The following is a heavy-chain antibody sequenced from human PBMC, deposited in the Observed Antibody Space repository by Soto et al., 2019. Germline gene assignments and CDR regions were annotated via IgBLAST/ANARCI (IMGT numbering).Heavy chain of an antibody. J-gene: IGHJ3*02. CDR3: ARGLLRYDILTGYYFDAFDI. D-gene: IGHD3-9*01. Sequence: SETLSLTCAVYGGSFSGYYWSWIRQPPGKGLEWIGEINHSGSTNYNPSLKSRVTISVDTSKDQFSLKLSSVTAADTAVYYCARGLLRYDILTGYYFDAFDIWGQGTMVTVSS. CDR1: GGSFSGYY. V-gene: IGHV4-34*01. CDR2: INHSGST.